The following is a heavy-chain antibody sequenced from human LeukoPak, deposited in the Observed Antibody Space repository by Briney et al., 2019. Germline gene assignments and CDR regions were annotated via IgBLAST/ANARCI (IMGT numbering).Heavy chain of an antibody. D-gene: IGHD3-9*01. CDR2: IRPNNNDT. J-gene: IGHJ2*01. CDR3: ARESNDFLTGFYRGPKFWYFDI. CDR1: GFIFSDYG. Sequence: GGSLRLSCAASGFIFSDYGMIWVRQAPGKGLEWVSYIRPNNNDTYYADSVKGRFTISRDNAKNSLSPQMDGLRVEDTAVYYCARESNDFLTGFYRGPKFWYFDIWGRGILVTVS. V-gene: IGHV3-48*01.